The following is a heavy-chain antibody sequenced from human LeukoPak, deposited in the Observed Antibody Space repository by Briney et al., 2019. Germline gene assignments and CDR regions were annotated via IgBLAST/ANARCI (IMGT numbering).Heavy chain of an antibody. Sequence: GGSLRLSCAASGFTFSSYAMSWVRQAPGKGLEWVSLIRGNGGNTYYADSVKGRFTISRDNSMNTLYLQMNRLRAEDTAVYYCARRGYTETTYYYGSGSWYFDLWGRGTLVTVSS. D-gene: IGHD3-10*01. CDR3: ARRGYTETTYYYGSGSWYFDL. V-gene: IGHV3-23*01. CDR1: GFTFSSYA. CDR2: IRGNGGNT. J-gene: IGHJ2*01.